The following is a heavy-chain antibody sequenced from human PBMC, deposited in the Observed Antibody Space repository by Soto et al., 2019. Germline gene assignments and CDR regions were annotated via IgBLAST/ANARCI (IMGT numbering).Heavy chain of an antibody. D-gene: IGHD2-2*01. Sequence: EVQLVESGGGLVQPGESLRLSCAASGFTFSDYNMNWVRQAPGKGLDWISYISGSSDTIYSADSVKGRFTISRDNAKNSLYVQMNTLRDEDTAVYYCVRERWRVVPARPLPHFDYWGQGTLVTVSS. CDR2: ISGSSDTI. J-gene: IGHJ4*02. CDR1: GFTFSDYN. V-gene: IGHV3-48*02. CDR3: VRERWRVVPARPLPHFDY.